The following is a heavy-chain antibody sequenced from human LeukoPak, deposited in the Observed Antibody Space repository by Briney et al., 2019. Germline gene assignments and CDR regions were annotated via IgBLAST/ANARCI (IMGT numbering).Heavy chain of an antibody. J-gene: IGHJ4*02. CDR1: GYTFTGYY. Sequence: ASANVSWKPSGYTFTGYYMQWVRQAPGQGLEWMGWINPNSGATNYAQNFQGRVTMTRDTSISTASMELNSLKADDTAVYYCARGAMEWYFDYWGEGTPVTISS. CDR3: ARGAMEWYFDY. CDR2: INPNSGAT. V-gene: IGHV1-2*02. D-gene: IGHD3-3*01.